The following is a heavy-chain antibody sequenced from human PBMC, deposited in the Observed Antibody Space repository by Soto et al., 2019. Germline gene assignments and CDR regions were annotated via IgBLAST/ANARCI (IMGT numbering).Heavy chain of an antibody. CDR3: ARLPLA. CDR1: GFTFSSYP. V-gene: IGHV3-30-3*01. CDR2: ISYNTNNK. Sequence: PGGSLRLSCAASGFTFSSYPMHWVRQAPGKGLEWVAFISYNTNNKQYADSVRGRFTISRDNGKKTVYLQKSSLRPEDTAVYYCARLPLAWGQGTLVTVS. J-gene: IGHJ5*02.